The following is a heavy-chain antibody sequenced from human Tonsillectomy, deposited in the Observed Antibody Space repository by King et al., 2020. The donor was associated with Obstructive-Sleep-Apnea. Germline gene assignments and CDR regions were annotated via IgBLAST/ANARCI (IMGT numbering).Heavy chain of an antibody. CDR1: GYSFTSYW. CDR2: IDPSDSYT. D-gene: IGHD6-13*01. Sequence: QLVQSGAEVKKPGESLRISCKCSGYSFTSYWSSWVRQMPGKGLEWMGRIDPSDSYTNYTPSFQGHVTISADKSISTAYLKWSSLKASDTAMYYCARHPGIAAAVNYWGQGTLVTVSS. CDR3: ARHPGIAAAVNY. V-gene: IGHV5-10-1*01. J-gene: IGHJ4*02.